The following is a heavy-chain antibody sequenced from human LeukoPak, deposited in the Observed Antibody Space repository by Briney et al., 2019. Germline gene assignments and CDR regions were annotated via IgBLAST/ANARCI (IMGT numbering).Heavy chain of an antibody. Sequence: ASVKVSCKASGYTFTCFYMHWVRQAPGQGLEWMGWINPHSADTGYAQKFLGRVTMTRDTSISTAYMELSRLRSDDTAVYYCARELAVALDWFDPWGQGTLVTVSS. CDR3: ARELAVALDWFDP. CDR1: GYTFTCFY. D-gene: IGHD6-19*01. J-gene: IGHJ5*02. V-gene: IGHV1-2*02. CDR2: INPHSADT.